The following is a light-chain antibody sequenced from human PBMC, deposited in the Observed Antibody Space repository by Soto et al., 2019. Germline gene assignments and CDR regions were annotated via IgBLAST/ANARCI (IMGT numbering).Light chain of an antibody. CDR2: GAS. Sequence: EIVLTQSPGTLSLSPGERATLSCRASQSVSSVSLAWYQQKPGQAPRLLVYGASTRATGIPDRFSGSGSGTDFPLTVSRLEPEDLAVYYRQHYGGSPLVTFGQGTKREIK. CDR1: QSVSSVS. CDR3: QHYGGSPLVT. J-gene: IGKJ2*01. V-gene: IGKV3-20*01.